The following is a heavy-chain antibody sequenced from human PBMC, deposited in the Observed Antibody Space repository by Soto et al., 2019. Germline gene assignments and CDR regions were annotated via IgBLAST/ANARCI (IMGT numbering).Heavy chain of an antibody. J-gene: IGHJ6*02. V-gene: IGHV3-9*01. CDR2: ISWNSGSI. D-gene: IGHD6-19*01. Sequence: PGGSLRLSCAASGFTFDDYAMHWVRQAPGKGLEWVSGISWNSGSIGYADSVKGRFTISRDNAKNSLYLQMNSLRAEDTALYYCAKDIEKQWLRGENYYYGMDVWGQGTTVTVSS. CDR1: GFTFDDYA. CDR3: AKDIEKQWLRGENYYYGMDV.